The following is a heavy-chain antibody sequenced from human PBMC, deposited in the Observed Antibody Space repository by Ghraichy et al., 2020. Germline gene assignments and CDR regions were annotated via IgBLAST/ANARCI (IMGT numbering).Heavy chain of an antibody. D-gene: IGHD3-10*01. CDR3: ARMGGYKAPLWY. V-gene: IGHV4-59*01. Sequence: SETLSLTCTVSGASIRTYFWSWIPQPPGKGLEWIGDIFYSGSTNYNPSLKSRVTISVDASNNQFSLNLSSVTAADTAVYYCARMGGYKAPLWYWGQGTLVAVSS. CDR1: GASIRTYF. CDR2: IFYSGST. J-gene: IGHJ4*02.